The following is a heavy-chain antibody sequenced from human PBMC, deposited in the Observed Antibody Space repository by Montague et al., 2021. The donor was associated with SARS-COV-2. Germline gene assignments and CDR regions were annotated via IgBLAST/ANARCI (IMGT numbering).Heavy chain of an antibody. V-gene: IGHV3-21*01. CDR3: ARESPYYGSGSEGFDY. J-gene: IGHJ4*02. CDR2: ISSSSSYI. CDR1: GFTFSGYS. Sequence: SLRLSCAASGFTFSGYSMNWVRQAPGKGLEWVSSISSSSSYIYYADSVKGRFTISRDNAKNSLYLQMNSLRAEDTAVYYCARESPYYGSGSEGFDYWGQGTLVTVSS. D-gene: IGHD3-10*01.